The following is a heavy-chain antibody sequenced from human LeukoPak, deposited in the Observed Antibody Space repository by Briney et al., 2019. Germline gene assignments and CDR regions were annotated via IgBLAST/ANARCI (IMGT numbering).Heavy chain of an antibody. V-gene: IGHV3-21*05. CDR1: GFTFSSYS. Sequence: GGSLRLSCAASGFTFSSYSMNWVRQAPGKGLEWVSYISSSSSYIYYADSVKGRFTISRDNAKNSLYLQMNSLRAEDTAVYYCARGGDYGDYVYDYWGQGTLVTVSS. D-gene: IGHD4-17*01. CDR2: ISSSSSYI. CDR3: ARGGDYGDYVYDY. J-gene: IGHJ4*02.